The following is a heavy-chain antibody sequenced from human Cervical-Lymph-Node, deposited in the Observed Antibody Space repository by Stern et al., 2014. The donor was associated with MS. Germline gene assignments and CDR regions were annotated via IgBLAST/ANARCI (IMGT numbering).Heavy chain of an antibody. D-gene: IGHD3-22*01. V-gene: IGHV1-69*01. CDR1: GGTFSSYA. CDR2: IIPIFGIA. CDR3: ASRIGYDSSGALDY. Sequence: VQLMESGAEVKKPGSSVKVSCKASGGTFSSYAISWVRQAPGQGLEWMGGIIPIFGIAKYAQKFQGRVTITADESTSTAYVELSSLRSEDTAVYSCASRIGYDSSGALDYWGQGTLVTVSS. J-gene: IGHJ4*02.